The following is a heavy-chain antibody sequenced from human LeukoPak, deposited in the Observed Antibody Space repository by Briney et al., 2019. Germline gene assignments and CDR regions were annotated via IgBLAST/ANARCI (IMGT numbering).Heavy chain of an antibody. D-gene: IGHD5-18*01. V-gene: IGHV3-21*04. CDR1: AFSFSNYN. Sequence: GGSLRLSCAASAFSFSNYNMNWVRQAPGKGLEWVSSITSSGSYIYYADSVKGRFTISRDNAKNSLYLQLNSLRAEDTAIYYCAKEPTAWEGWYFDLWGRGTLVTVSS. CDR2: ITSSGSYI. CDR3: AKEPTAWEGWYFDL. J-gene: IGHJ2*01.